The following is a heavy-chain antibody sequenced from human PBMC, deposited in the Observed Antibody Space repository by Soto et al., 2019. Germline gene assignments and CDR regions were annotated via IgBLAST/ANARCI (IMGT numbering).Heavy chain of an antibody. D-gene: IGHD6-6*01. J-gene: IGHJ6*02. CDR3: ARGDSSSSNVRGDYYYGMDV. Sequence: QVQLVESGGGVVQPGRSLRLSCAASGFTFSSYGMHWVRQAPGKGLEWVAVIWYDGSNKYYADSVKGRFTISRDNSKNTLYLQMNSLRAEDTAVYYCARGDSSSSNVRGDYYYGMDVWGQGTTVTVSS. CDR1: GFTFSSYG. CDR2: IWYDGSNK. V-gene: IGHV3-33*01.